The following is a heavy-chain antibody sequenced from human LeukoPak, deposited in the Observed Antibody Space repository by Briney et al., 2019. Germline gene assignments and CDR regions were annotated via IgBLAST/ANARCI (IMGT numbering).Heavy chain of an antibody. Sequence: SETLSLTCTVSGGSISSYYWSWIRQPPGKGLEWIGYIYYSGSTKYNPSLKSRVTISVDTSKNQFSLKLSSVTAADTAVYYCATITMVRGVPPYYYGMDVWGQGTTVTVSS. V-gene: IGHV4-59*08. CDR1: GGSISSYY. D-gene: IGHD3-10*01. CDR2: IYYSGST. CDR3: ATITMVRGVPPYYYGMDV. J-gene: IGHJ6*02.